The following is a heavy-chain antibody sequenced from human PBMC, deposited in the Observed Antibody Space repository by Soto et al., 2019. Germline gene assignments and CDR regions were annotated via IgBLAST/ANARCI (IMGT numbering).Heavy chain of an antibody. J-gene: IGHJ4*02. CDR3: ARGGGNSLSYFEY. CDR2: ISTYNGDT. D-gene: IGHD2-21*02. V-gene: IGHV1-18*01. CDR1: GYTFTSYG. Sequence: QVQLVQSGAEVKKPGASVKVSCKASGYTFTSYGISWVRQAPGQGLEWMGWISTYNGDTKYAQRLQGRVTMTTDTYTRTAYRELRNLRSDDTAGYYCARGGGNSLSYFEYWGQATLVTVSS.